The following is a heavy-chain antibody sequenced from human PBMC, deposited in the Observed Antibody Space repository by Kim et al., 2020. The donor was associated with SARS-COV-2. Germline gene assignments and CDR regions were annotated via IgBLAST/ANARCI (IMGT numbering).Heavy chain of an antibody. CDR2: ITAATGHA. V-gene: IGHV1-3*01. CDR3: ARALAAGTEC. Sequence: ASVKVSCKASGYTLSNYDIHWVRQAPGQGLDWMGGITAATGHAAYSRKFQGRVTITRDTSTNTAYVELTSLTSEDTAIYFCARALAAGTECWGQGTLVTVSS. D-gene: IGHD6-13*01. J-gene: IGHJ4*02. CDR1: GYTLSNYD.